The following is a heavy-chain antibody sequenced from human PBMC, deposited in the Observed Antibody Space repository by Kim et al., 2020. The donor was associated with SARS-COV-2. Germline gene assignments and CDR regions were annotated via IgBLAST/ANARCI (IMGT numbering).Heavy chain of an antibody. V-gene: IGHV4-39*01. CDR3: ARQDYGEGAFDY. D-gene: IGHD4-17*01. J-gene: IGHJ4*02. Sequence: YYNPSLKSRVTISVDTSKNQFSLKLSSVTAADTAVYYCARQDYGEGAFDYWGQGTLVTVSS.